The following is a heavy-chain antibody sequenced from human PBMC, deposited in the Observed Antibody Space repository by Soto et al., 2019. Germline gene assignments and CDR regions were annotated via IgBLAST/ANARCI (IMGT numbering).Heavy chain of an antibody. J-gene: IGHJ2*01. Sequence: EVQLVESGGGLVQPGGSLRLSCAASGFTFSSYSMNWVRQAPGKGLEWVSYISSSSSTIYYADSVKGRFTISRDNAKNSLYLQMNSLRDEDTAVYYCAKVIRLSWLAVENDWYFDLWGRGTLVTVSS. CDR3: AKVIRLSWLAVENDWYFDL. D-gene: IGHD3-10*01. CDR2: ISSSSSTI. V-gene: IGHV3-48*02. CDR1: GFTFSSYS.